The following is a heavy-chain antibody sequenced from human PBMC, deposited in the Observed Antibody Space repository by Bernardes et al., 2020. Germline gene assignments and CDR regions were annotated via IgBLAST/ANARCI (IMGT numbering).Heavy chain of an antibody. V-gene: IGHV5-51*01. CDR3: ARISRLEWLLPDYFDY. CDR2: IYPGDSDT. J-gene: IGHJ4*02. CDR1: GYSFTSYW. Sequence: GESLKISCKGSGYSFTSYWIGWVRQMPGKGLEWMGLIYPGDSDTRYSPSFQGQVTISADKSISTAYLQRSSLKASDTAMYYCARISRLEWLLPDYFDYWGQGTLVTVSS. D-gene: IGHD3-3*01.